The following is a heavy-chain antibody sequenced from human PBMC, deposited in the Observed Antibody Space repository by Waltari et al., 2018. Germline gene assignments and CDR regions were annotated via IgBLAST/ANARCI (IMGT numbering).Heavy chain of an antibody. CDR3: AREPVYCSGRTCYWLDH. CDR1: GGSISSSSYY. Sequence: QLQLQESGPGLVKPSETLSLTCTVSGGSISSSSYYWGWIRQPPGKGLEWVASISSDGTVKHYADSVRGLFSISRDNSKNQMTLQMNTLRVEDTAVYYCAREPVYCSGRTCYWLDHWGQGTLVTVSS. J-gene: IGHJ4*02. D-gene: IGHD2-15*01. V-gene: IGHV4-39*02. CDR2: ISSDGTVK.